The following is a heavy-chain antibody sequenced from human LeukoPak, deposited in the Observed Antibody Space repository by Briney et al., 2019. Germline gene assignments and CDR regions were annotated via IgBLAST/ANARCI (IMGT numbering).Heavy chain of an antibody. J-gene: IGHJ3*02. Sequence: SSETLSLTCTVSGVSISISSYYWGRIRQPPGKGQVWIGSIYYSGSTYYNPSLKSRVTISVDTSKIQFSLKLSSVTAADTAVYYCARHVSADNSVEMAPFGAFDIWGQGTMVTVSS. V-gene: IGHV4-39*01. D-gene: IGHD5-24*01. CDR2: IYYSGST. CDR3: ARHVSADNSVEMAPFGAFDI. CDR1: GVSISISSYY.